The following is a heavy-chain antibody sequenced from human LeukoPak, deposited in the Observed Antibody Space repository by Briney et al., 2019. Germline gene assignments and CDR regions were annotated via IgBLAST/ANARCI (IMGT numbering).Heavy chain of an antibody. J-gene: IGHJ3*02. D-gene: IGHD1-14*01. CDR1: TFTFSNYW. CDR2: IRQDGGEK. V-gene: IGHV3-7*03. Sequence: GGSLRLSCAASTFTFSNYWMSWVRQAPGKGLEWVANIRQDGGEKYYVDSVKGRFTVSRDNAKTSLYLQMNSLRAEDTAVYYCARDVLAAGATGTFDIWGQGTMVTVSS. CDR3: ARDVLAAGATGTFDI.